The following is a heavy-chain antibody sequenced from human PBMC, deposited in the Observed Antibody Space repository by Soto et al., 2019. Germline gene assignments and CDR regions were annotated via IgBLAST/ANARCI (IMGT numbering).Heavy chain of an antibody. D-gene: IGHD3-10*01. CDR2: ISYDGSNK. Sequence: QVQLVESGGGVVQPGRSRRLSCAASGFTFSSYAMHWVRQAPGKGLEWVAVISYDGSNKYYADSVKGRFTISRDNSKNTLYLQMNSLRAEDTAVYYCARSMEGYYYGSGSFDYWGQGTLVTVSS. V-gene: IGHV3-30-3*01. CDR3: ARSMEGYYYGSGSFDY. J-gene: IGHJ4*02. CDR1: GFTFSSYA.